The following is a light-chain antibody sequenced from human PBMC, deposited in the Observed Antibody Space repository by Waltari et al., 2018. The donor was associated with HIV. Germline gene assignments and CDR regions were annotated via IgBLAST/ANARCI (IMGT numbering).Light chain of an antibody. CDR2: SND. CDR1: SSNIGRDA. Sequence: QSVLTQPPSASGTPGQRVTISCSGSSSNIGRDAVNWYQQFPGTAPKVLIYSNDQRPSGVPDRFSGSKSGTSASLAINGLQSEDEADYYCVVWDARLNGLVFGGGTKLIVL. CDR3: VVWDARLNGLV. V-gene: IGLV1-44*01. J-gene: IGLJ2*01.